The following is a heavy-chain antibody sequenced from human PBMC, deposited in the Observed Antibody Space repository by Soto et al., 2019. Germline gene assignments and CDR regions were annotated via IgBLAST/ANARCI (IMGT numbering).Heavy chain of an antibody. V-gene: IGHV1-69*13. CDR3: ARGRGSSSVPYYYYYGMDV. CDR1: AGTFSSYA. D-gene: IGHD6-13*01. CDR2: IIPICGKA. Sequence: ASLKVSCKASAGTFSSYAISWVRHAPVQGLEERGGIIPICGKANYAQKSQGRVTITADESTSTAYRLLSSRGAEDTAVYYCARGRGSSSVPYYYYYGMDVWGQGTTVTVSS. J-gene: IGHJ6*02.